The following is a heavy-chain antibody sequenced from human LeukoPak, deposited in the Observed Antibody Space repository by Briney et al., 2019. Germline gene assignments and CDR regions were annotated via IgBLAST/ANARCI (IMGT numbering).Heavy chain of an antibody. CDR1: GFTFSSYA. Sequence: GGSLRLSCAASGFTFSSYAMSWVRQAPGKGLEWVSAISGSGGSTYYADSVKGRFTISRDNSKHTLYLQMNSLRAEETAVYFCAKSLVRWAFDYWGRGALVSVSS. D-gene: IGHD1-26*01. CDR2: ISGSGGST. CDR3: AKSLVRWAFDY. V-gene: IGHV3-23*01. J-gene: IGHJ4*01.